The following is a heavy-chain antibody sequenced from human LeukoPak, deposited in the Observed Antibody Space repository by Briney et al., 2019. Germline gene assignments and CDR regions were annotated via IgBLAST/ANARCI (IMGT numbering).Heavy chain of an antibody. Sequence: PGGALRLSCAASGFTFRSYLMFWVRQAPGKGLMWVSQINSDGSATSCADPVKGRCTISRDNAKNMLYLEMNSLRVEDTAVYFCTRDHGLDVWGQGTTVTVSS. CDR2: INSDGSAT. J-gene: IGHJ6*02. CDR3: TRDHGLDV. V-gene: IGHV3-74*01. CDR1: GFTFRSYL.